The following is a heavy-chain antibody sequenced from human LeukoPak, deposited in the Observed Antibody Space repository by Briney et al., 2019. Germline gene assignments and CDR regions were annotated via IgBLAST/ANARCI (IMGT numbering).Heavy chain of an antibody. V-gene: IGHV4-39*07. CDR3: ARGLYYFDS. Sequence: SETLSLTCTVSGGSISSSGYYWGWIRQPPGKGLEWIGSIYYSGSNYYNPSLNSRVTISVDTSKNQFSLRLSSVTAADTAVYYCARGLYYFDSWGPGTLVTVSS. CDR1: GGSISSSGYY. CDR2: IYYSGSN. J-gene: IGHJ4*02.